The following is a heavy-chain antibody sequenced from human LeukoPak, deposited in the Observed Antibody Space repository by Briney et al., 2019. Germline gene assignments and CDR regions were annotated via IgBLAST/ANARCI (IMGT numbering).Heavy chain of an antibody. CDR2: IIPIFGTP. Sequence: SVKVSCKASGGTFSNYAISWVRQAPGQGLEWMGGIIPIFGTPNYAQKFQGRVTITADESTSTDYMALSSLRSEDTALYYCARDSEVRRNLWHYWGQGTLVTVSS. J-gene: IGHJ4*02. CDR1: GGTFSNYA. D-gene: IGHD3-10*01. V-gene: IGHV1-69*13. CDR3: ARDSEVRRNLWHY.